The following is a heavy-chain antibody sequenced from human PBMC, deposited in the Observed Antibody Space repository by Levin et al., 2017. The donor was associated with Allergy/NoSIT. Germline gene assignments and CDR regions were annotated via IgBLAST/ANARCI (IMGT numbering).Heavy chain of an antibody. J-gene: IGHJ6*02. Sequence: LSLTCAASGFTFSSYDMHWVRQATGKGLEWVSAIGTAGDTYYPGSVKGRFTISRENAKNSLYLQMNSLRAGDTAVYYCARGFRYNWNNGMDVWGQGTTVTVSS. CDR2: IGTAGDT. V-gene: IGHV3-13*01. CDR1: GFTFSSYD. CDR3: ARGFRYNWNNGMDV. D-gene: IGHD1-1*01.